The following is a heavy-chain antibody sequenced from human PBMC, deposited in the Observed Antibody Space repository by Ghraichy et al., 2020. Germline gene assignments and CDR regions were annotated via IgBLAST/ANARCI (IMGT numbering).Heavy chain of an antibody. V-gene: IGHV4-4*02. CDR3: ARAVAAVAGPFDY. CDR1: GGSISSSNW. D-gene: IGHD6-19*01. CDR2: IYHSGST. Sequence: SETLSLTCAVSGGSISSSNWWSWVRQPPGKGLEWIGEIYHSGSTNYNPSLKSRVTISVDKSKNQFSLKLSSVTAADTAVYYCARAVAAVAGPFDYWGQGTLVTVSS. J-gene: IGHJ4*02.